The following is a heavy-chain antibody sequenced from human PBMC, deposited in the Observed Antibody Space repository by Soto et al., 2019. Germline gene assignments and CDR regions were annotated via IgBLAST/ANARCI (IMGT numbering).Heavy chain of an antibody. Sequence: GGSLRLSCAASGFTFSSYAMHWVRQAPGKGLEWVAVISYDGSNKYYADSVKGRFTISRDNSKNTLYLQMNSLRAEDTAVYYCARDPYCSSISCPPTYYYYYYGMDVWGQGTTVTVSS. V-gene: IGHV3-30-3*01. D-gene: IGHD2-2*01. CDR1: GFTFSSYA. CDR3: ARDPYCSSISCPPTYYYYYYGMDV. CDR2: ISYDGSNK. J-gene: IGHJ6*02.